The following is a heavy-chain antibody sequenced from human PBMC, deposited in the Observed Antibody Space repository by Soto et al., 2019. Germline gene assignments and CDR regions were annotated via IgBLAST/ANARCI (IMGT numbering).Heavy chain of an antibody. D-gene: IGHD1-1*01. Sequence: QGQLVESGGGLVKPGGSLRLSCEASGFTFSDYYMAWIRQSPGKGLEWVSYITGSGSVMYYADSVKGRCTISRDNARNTLFLHMRSLRAEDTAVYYCARADWQRRDWNDPFDYWGQGTLVTVSS. CDR3: ARADWQRRDWNDPFDY. CDR2: ITGSGSVM. V-gene: IGHV3-11*01. CDR1: GFTFSDYY. J-gene: IGHJ4*02.